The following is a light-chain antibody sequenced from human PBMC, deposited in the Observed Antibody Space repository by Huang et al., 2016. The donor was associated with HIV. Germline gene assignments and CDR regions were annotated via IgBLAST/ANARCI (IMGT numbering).Light chain of an antibody. Sequence: EVVLTQSPGTLSVSPGERATLSCRASQSISSNLAWYQCKPGQAPRLLIFSASTRATDIPARFSGSGSGKEFTLTISSLQSEDFAVYYCQQYDNWPPLTFGGGTRVEIK. CDR2: SAS. CDR1: QSISSN. CDR3: QQYDNWPPLT. J-gene: IGKJ4*01. V-gene: IGKV3-15*01.